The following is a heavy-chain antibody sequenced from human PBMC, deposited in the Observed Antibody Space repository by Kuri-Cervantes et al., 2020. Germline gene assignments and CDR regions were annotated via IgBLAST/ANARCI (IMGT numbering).Heavy chain of an antibody. CDR1: GFSFGDYA. CDR3: ARPGLISVADYYFDS. V-gene: IGHV3-7*01. Sequence: GGSLRLSCTASGFSFGDYAMNWVRQAPGKGLEWVADIDQDGSVKYYVGSVKGRFAISRDNAKNSVYLQMNSLRAEDTAIYYCARPGLISVADYYFDSWGQGTLVTVSS. J-gene: IGHJ4*02. CDR2: IDQDGSVK. D-gene: IGHD6-19*01.